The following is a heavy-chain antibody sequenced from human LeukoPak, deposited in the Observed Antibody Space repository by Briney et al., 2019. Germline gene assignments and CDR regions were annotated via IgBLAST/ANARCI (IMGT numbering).Heavy chain of an antibody. D-gene: IGHD3-22*01. CDR2: ISYSGST. CDR1: GGSISSGGYS. Sequence: MASETLSLTCTVSGGSISSGGYSWSWIRQPPGKGLEWIGYISYSGSTYYNPSLKSRVTISVDTSKNQFSLKLSSVTAADTAVYYCARYSGYPSPYYYYYMDVWGKGTTVTVSS. CDR3: ARYSGYPSPYYYYYMDV. J-gene: IGHJ6*03. V-gene: IGHV4-61*08.